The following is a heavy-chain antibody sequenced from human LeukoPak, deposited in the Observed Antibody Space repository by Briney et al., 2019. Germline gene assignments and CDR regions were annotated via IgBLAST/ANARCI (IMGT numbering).Heavy chain of an antibody. Sequence: GGSLRLSCAASGFTFSNDGMHWVRQAPGKGQVWVSRINSDGSTPTYADSVKGRFTISRDNAKNTLYLQMNSLRAEDTAVYYCARDKSYGMDVWGQGTTVTVSS. CDR1: GFTFSNDG. CDR2: INSDGSTP. J-gene: IGHJ6*02. V-gene: IGHV3-74*01. CDR3: ARDKSYGMDV.